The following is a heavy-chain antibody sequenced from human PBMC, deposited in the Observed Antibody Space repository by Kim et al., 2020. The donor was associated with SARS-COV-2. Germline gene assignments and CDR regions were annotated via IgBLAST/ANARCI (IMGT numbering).Heavy chain of an antibody. D-gene: IGHD2-2*01. CDR3: ARERGLYCSGTSCYLGYYYYGMDV. J-gene: IGHJ6*02. V-gene: IGHV3-33*01. CDR1: GFTFSSYG. Sequence: GGSLRLSCAASGFTFSSYGMHWVRQAPGKGLEWVAVIWYDGSNKYYADSVKGRFTISRDNSKNTLYLQMNSLRAEDTAVYYCARERGLYCSGTSCYLGYYYYGMDVWGQGTTVTVSS. CDR2: IWYDGSNK.